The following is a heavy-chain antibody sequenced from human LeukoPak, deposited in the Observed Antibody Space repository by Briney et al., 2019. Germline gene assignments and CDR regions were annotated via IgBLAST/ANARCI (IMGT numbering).Heavy chain of an antibody. CDR1: GYTFTSYG. CDR2: ISAYNGNT. V-gene: IGHV1-18*01. Sequence: ASVKVSCKASGYTFTSYGISWVRQAPGQGLEWMGWISAYNGNTNYAQKLQGRVTMATDTSTSTAYMELRGLRSDDTAVYYCARDDWQWLELDYWGQGTLVTVSS. CDR3: ARDDWQWLELDY. J-gene: IGHJ4*02. D-gene: IGHD6-19*01.